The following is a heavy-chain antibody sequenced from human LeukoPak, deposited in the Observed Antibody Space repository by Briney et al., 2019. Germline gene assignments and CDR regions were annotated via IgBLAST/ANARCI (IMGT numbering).Heavy chain of an antibody. CDR2: IYTSGST. CDR1: GGSISSGSYY. D-gene: IGHD4-17*01. Sequence: PSESLSLTCTVSGGSISSGSYYWSWIRQPAGKGLEWIGRIYTSGSTNYNPSLKSRVTISVDTSKNQFSLKLSSVTAADTAVYYCARGEDYGFDYWGQGTLVTVSS. J-gene: IGHJ4*02. CDR3: ARGEDYGFDY. V-gene: IGHV4-61*02.